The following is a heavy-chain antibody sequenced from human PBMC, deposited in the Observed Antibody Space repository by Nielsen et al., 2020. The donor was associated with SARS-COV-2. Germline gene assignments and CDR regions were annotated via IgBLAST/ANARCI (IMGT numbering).Heavy chain of an antibody. CDR2: IYYSGST. CDR1: GGSISSYY. Sequence: SETLSLTCTVSGGSISSYYWSWIRQPPGKGLEWIGYIYYSGSTNYNPSLKSRVTISVDTSKNQFSLKLSSVTAADTAVYYCARIAPITIFGVASWFDPWGQGTLVTVSS. V-gene: IGHV4-59*01. CDR3: ARIAPITIFGVASWFDP. D-gene: IGHD3-3*01. J-gene: IGHJ5*02.